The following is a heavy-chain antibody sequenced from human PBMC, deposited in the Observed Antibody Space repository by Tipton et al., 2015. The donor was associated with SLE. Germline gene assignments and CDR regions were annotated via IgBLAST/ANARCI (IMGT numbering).Heavy chain of an antibody. CDR1: GGSVSSSSKY. J-gene: IGHJ6*02. CDR2: TYYTGTTT. CDR3: ATLGYCSGVSCPYYYYGMDV. D-gene: IGHD2-15*01. Sequence: LRLSCTVSGGSVSSSSKYWAWIRQPPGKGLEWIGRTYYTGTTTYYHSVLKSRVTMSVDTSKNQFTLRLRSVTAADTAVYYCATLGYCSGVSCPYYYYGMDVWGQGTTVTVSS. V-gene: IGHV4-39*06.